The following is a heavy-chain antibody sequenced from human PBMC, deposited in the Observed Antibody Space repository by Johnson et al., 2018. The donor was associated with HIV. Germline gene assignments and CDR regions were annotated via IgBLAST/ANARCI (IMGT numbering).Heavy chain of an antibody. Sequence: VQLVESGGGVVRPGGSLRLSCAASGFTVSSNYMSWVRQAPGKGLEWVSVIYSGGSTYYADSVKGRFTISRDNSKNTLYLQMNSLRAEDTAVYYCARAGRPYDFWSGYYSGDAFDIWGQGTMVTVSS. V-gene: IGHV3-66*02. CDR1: GFTVSSNY. CDR2: IYSGGST. CDR3: ARAGRPYDFWSGYYSGDAFDI. D-gene: IGHD3-3*01. J-gene: IGHJ3*02.